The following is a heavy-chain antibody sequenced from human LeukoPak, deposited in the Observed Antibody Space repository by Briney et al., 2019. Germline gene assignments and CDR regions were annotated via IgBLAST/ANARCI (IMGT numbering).Heavy chain of an antibody. V-gene: IGHV4-34*01. CDR2: IDHSGTT. Sequence: SETLSLTCVVYGGSLSGYYWSWIRQPPGKGLEWIGEIDHSGTTNYNPSLKSRVTMSVDTSKNQFSLMVSSVTAADTAVYYCATGRNGVVPAPILGVGPWYNYHYMDVWGKGTTVTVSS. CDR1: GGSLSGYY. D-gene: IGHD2-2*02. CDR3: ATGRNGVVPAPILGVGPWYNYHYMDV. J-gene: IGHJ6*03.